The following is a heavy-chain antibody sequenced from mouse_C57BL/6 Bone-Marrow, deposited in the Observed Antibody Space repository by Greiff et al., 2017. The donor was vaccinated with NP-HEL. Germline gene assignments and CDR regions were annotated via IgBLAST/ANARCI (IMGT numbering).Heavy chain of an antibody. V-gene: IGHV1-72*01. CDR2: IDPNSGGT. CDR3: ARYYYGSRGWYFDV. D-gene: IGHD1-1*01. Sequence: VQLQQPGADLVKPGASVKLSCKASGYTFTSYWMHWVKQRPGRGLEWIGRIDPNSGGTKFNEKFKTKATLTADKPSSTAYMQLSSLTSEDSAVYFCARYYYGSRGWYFDVWGKGTTVTVSS. CDR1: GYTFTSYW. J-gene: IGHJ1*03.